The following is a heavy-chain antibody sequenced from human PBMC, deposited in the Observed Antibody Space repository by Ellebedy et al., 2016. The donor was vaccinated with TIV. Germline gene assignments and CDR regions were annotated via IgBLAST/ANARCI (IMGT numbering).Heavy chain of an antibody. J-gene: IGHJ4*02. V-gene: IGHV1-46*01. CDR1: GYTFTSYF. Sequence: ASVKVSCKASGYTFTSYFLYWVRQAPGQGLEWMGIINPTSGSSNYAQKFQGRVTVTRDTSTSSVYMELSSLRSEDTAVYYCARGDNYYYDSSGYYYSYWGQGTLVTVSS. CDR3: ARGDNYYYDSSGYYYSY. D-gene: IGHD3-22*01. CDR2: INPTSGSS.